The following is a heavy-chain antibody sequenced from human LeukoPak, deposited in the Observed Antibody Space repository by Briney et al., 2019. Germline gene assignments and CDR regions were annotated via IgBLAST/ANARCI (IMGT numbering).Heavy chain of an antibody. J-gene: IGHJ2*01. V-gene: IGHV4-59*01. Sequence: SETLSLTCTVSGGSISSYYWSWIRHPPGKGLEWIGYIYYSGSTNYNPSLKSRVTISIDTSKNQFSLKLSSVTAADTAVYYCARTAYARFFDLWGRGTLVTVSP. D-gene: IGHD2-21*01. CDR3: ARTAYARFFDL. CDR2: IYYSGST. CDR1: GGSISSYY.